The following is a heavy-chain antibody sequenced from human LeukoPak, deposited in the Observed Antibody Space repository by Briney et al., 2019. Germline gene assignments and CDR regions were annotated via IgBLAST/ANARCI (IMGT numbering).Heavy chain of an antibody. CDR2: ISAYNGNT. V-gene: IGHV1-18*01. CDR1: GYTFTSHG. Sequence: ASVKVSCKASGYTFTSHGISWVRQAPGQGLEWMGWISAYNGNTNYAQKLQGRVTMTTDTSTSTAYMELRSLRSDDTAVYYCARTRYSYNWFDPWGQGTLVTVSS. CDR3: ARTRYSYNWFDP. J-gene: IGHJ5*02. D-gene: IGHD6-13*01.